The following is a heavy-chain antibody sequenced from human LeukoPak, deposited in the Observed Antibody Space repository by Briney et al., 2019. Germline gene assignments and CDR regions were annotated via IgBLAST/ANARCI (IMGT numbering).Heavy chain of an antibody. CDR3: ARGTYTMTTDAFDI. D-gene: IGHD2-2*02. Sequence: SETLSLTCTVSGGSISSYYWSWIRQPPGKGLEWIGYIFYSETTNYNPSLKSRVTISGDTSKNQFSLKLSSVTAADTAVYYCARGTYTMTTDAFDIWGQGTMVTVSS. V-gene: IGHV4-59*01. CDR2: IFYSETT. J-gene: IGHJ3*02. CDR1: GGSISSYY.